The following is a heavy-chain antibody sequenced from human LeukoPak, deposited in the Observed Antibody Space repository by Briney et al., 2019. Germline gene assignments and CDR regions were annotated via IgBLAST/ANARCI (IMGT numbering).Heavy chain of an antibody. D-gene: IGHD3-10*01. CDR1: GFTFNNYL. CDR3: AKECDYSPGHKFDL. Sequence: GSLRLSCAASGFTFNNYLMSWVRQAPGKGLEWVSVLFTGGGRTLYADSVKGRFTISGDTSRTTLYLQMNGLRAEDTAVYYCAKECDYSPGHKFDLWGQGTLVTVSS. V-gene: IGHV3-23*01. J-gene: IGHJ4*02. CDR2: LFTGGGRT.